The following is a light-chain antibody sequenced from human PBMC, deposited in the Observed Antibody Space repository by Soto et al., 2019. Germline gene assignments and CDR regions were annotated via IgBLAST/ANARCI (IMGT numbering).Light chain of an antibody. J-gene: IGLJ1*01. CDR2: KGT. CDR1: SSDVGAYNS. CDR3: CSSAPESTYV. Sequence: QSVLAQPASVSGSPGQSVTISCTGTSSDVGAYNSVSWYQQHPDKAPQLMIYKGTQRPSGVSNRFSGSTSGNAASLTISGPQAGDEADYFCCSSAPESTYVFGTGTKVTVL. V-gene: IGLV2-23*01.